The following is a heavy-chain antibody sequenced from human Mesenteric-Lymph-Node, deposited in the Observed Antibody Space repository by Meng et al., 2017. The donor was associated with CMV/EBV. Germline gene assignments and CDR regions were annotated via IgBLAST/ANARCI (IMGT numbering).Heavy chain of an antibody. CDR2: IYSGGTT. D-gene: IGHD1-26*01. J-gene: IGHJ1*01. CDR3: ASGIVGATPPAEYFQH. CDR1: GFTVSSNY. V-gene: IGHV3-53*01. Sequence: GGSLRLSCAASGFTVSSNYMSWVRQAPGKGLEWVSVIYSGGTTYYADSVQGRFTISRDNSKNTLYLQMNSLRAEDTAVYYCASGIVGATPPAEYFQHWGQGTLVTVSS.